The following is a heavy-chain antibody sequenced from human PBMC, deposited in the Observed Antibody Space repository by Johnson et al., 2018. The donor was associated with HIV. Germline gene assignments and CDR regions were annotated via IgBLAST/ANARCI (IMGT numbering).Heavy chain of an antibody. D-gene: IGHD2-21*02. Sequence: VQLVESGGGLVQPGGSLRLSCAVSGFTFSSYWMTWVRQAPGKGLEWVANIKQDGSEKYYVDSVKGRFTISRDNAKNTLVLQMNSLRGEDTAVYYCTGDGPRDAFDIWGQGTVVIVSS. CDR1: GFTFSSYW. V-gene: IGHV3-7*02. J-gene: IGHJ3*02. CDR2: IKQDGSEK. CDR3: TGDGPRDAFDI.